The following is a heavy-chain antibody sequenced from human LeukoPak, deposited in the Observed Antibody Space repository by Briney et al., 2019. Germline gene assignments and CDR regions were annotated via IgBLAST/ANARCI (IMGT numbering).Heavy chain of an antibody. CDR1: GFTFSSYG. D-gene: IGHD1-26*01. Sequence: PGGSLRLSCAASGFTFSSYGMHWVRQAPGKGLEWVANIVQDGSQKYYVDSVKGRFTISRDNGKNSLYLQMNSLRAEDTAVYYCARNEKWGRGYWGQGTLVTVSS. CDR3: ARNEKWGRGY. J-gene: IGHJ4*02. V-gene: IGHV3-7*03. CDR2: IVQDGSQK.